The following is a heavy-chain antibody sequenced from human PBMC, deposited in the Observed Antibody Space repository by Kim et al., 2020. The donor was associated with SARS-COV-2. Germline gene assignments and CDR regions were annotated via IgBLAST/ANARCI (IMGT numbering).Heavy chain of an antibody. Sequence: YSTEYAASVKGRFTASRDDSRTSAYLQMNSLKSDDTAVYYCTRDRRGVGDVWGQGTTVTVSS. V-gene: IGHV3-72*01. J-gene: IGHJ6*02. CDR3: TRDRRGVGDV. D-gene: IGHD3-10*01. CDR2: YST.